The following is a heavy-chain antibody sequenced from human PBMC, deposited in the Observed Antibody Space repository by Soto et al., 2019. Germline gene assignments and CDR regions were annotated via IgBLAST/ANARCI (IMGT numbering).Heavy chain of an antibody. CDR2: ISYDGSNK. J-gene: IGHJ6*02. CDR3: ARESHCSXGSCYYSGGYYYYGMDV. V-gene: IGHV3-33*05. CDR1: AFTFSSYG. D-gene: IGHD2-15*01. Sequence: GGCLRLSCAAPAFTFSSYGMNWVRQAPGKGLEWVAVISYDGSNKYYADSVKGRFTISRDNSKNTLFLQMNSLRAEDTAVYYCARESHCSXGSCYYSGGYYYYGMDVWGQGTTVTVSS.